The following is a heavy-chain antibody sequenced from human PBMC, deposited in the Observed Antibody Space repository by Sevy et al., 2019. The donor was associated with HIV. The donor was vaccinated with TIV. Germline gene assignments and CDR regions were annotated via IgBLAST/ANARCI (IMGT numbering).Heavy chain of an antibody. V-gene: IGHV1-3*01. CDR3: AGSKLYSGSYFWFDP. J-gene: IGHJ5*02. D-gene: IGHD1-26*01. CDR1: GYTFTSYA. Sequence: ASVKVSCKASGYTFTSYAMHWVRQAPGQRLEWMGWINAGNGNTKYSQKFQGRVTITRDTSASTAYMELSSLRSEDTAVYYCAGSKLYSGSYFWFDPWGQGTLVTVSS. CDR2: INAGNGNT.